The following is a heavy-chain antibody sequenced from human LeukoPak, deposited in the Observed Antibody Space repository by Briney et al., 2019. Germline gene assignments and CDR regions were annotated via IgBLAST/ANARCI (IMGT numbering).Heavy chain of an antibody. CDR3: AKRGVVIRVILVGFHKEAYYFDS. CDR2: ISGNDAST. Sequence: GGSLRRSCAASGFSCSTRGMSWVGQAPGHGLEWVSAISGNDASTFYADSVKGRFTISRDNPKNTLYLQMNSLRAEDTAVYFCAKRGVVIRVILVGFHKEAYYFDSWGQGALVTVSS. J-gene: IGHJ4*02. CDR1: GFSCSTRG. D-gene: IGHD3-22*01. V-gene: IGHV3-23*01.